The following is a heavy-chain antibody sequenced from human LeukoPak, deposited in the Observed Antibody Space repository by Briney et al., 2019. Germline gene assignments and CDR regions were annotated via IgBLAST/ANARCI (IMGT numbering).Heavy chain of an antibody. Sequence: PSETLSLTCAVYGGSFSGYYWSWIRQPPGKGLEWIGEINHSGSTNYNPSLKSRVTISVDTSKNQFSLKLSSVTAADTAVYYCARGCSSTSCYYGMDVWGQGTTVTVSS. J-gene: IGHJ6*02. D-gene: IGHD2-2*01. V-gene: IGHV4-34*01. CDR3: ARGCSSTSCYYGMDV. CDR2: INHSGST. CDR1: GGSFSGYY.